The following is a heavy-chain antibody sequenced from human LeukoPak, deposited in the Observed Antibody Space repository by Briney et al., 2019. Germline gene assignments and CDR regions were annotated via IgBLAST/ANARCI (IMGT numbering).Heavy chain of an antibody. CDR1: GFTFSSYW. Sequence: GGSLRLSCAASGFTFSSYWMSWVRQAPGKGLEWVANIKQDGSEKYYVDSVKGRFTSSRDNAKNSLYQQMNSLSDDDTAVYYCARGFYSRDYWGQGTLVTVSS. CDR2: IKQDGSEK. V-gene: IGHV3-7*04. D-gene: IGHD6-13*01. J-gene: IGHJ4*02. CDR3: ARGFYSRDY.